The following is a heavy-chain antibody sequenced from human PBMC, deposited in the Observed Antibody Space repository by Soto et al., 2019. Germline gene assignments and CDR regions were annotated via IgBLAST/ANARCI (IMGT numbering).Heavy chain of an antibody. CDR1: GDSITGGGYY. CDR3: ARGVPFTPAWFDS. D-gene: IGHD2-15*01. J-gene: IGHJ5*01. Sequence: SETLSLTCSVSGDSITGGGYYWTWIRQHPGKGLEWIGYIYYSTTYYNRSLKSRVSISVDTSKNEFSLTLTSVTAADTAVYYCARGVPFTPAWFDSWGLGTLVTVSS. CDR2: IYYSTT. V-gene: IGHV4-31*03.